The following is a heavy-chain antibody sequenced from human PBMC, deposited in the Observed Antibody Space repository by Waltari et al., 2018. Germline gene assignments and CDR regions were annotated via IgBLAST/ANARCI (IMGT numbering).Heavy chain of an antibody. CDR2: INSDGSSR. D-gene: IGHD3-3*01. CDR1: GLNFRLNC. V-gene: IGHV3-74*01. CDR3: AKDVAMGKSGFALDY. Sequence: DVEVVQSGGGLVQPGGSLRLPCPASGLNFRLNCSPWVRQVPGKGLVWVARINSDGSSRSYTDSVKGRFTISRDNSKNTVYLQMDALRVEDTAVYYCAKDVAMGKSGFALDYWGQGALVTVSS. J-gene: IGHJ4*02.